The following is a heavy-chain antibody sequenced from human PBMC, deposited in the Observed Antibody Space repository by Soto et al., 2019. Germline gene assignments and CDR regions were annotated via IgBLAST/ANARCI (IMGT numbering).Heavy chain of an antibody. Sequence: ASVKVSCKASGYTFTSYAMHWVRQAPGQRLEWMGWINAGNGNTKYSQKFQGRVTITRDTSASTAYMELSSLRSEDTAVYYCARKPLTVFLNYYGMDVWGQGTTVTVSS. D-gene: IGHD4-17*01. J-gene: IGHJ6*02. CDR2: INAGNGNT. CDR1: GYTFTSYA. CDR3: ARKPLTVFLNYYGMDV. V-gene: IGHV1-3*01.